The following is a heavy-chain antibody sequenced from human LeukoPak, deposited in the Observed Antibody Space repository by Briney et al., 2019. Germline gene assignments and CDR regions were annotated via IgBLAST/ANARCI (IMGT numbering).Heavy chain of an antibody. V-gene: IGHV3-23*01. Sequence: GGSLRLSCAASRFTFSSYAMSWVRQAPGKGLEWVSAISGSGGSTFYADSVKGRYTISRDNSKNTLYLQMNSLRAEDTAVYYCPKGGDSSGYLVYFQHWGQGTLVTVSS. CDR3: PKGGDSSGYLVYFQH. CDR2: ISGSGGST. D-gene: IGHD3-22*01. J-gene: IGHJ1*01. CDR1: RFTFSSYA.